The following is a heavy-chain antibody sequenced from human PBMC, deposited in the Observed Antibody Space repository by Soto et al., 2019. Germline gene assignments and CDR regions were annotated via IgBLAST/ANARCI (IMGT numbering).Heavy chain of an antibody. Sequence: ASVKVSCKASGYTFTSYGISWVRQAPGQGLEWMGWISAYNGNTNYAQKHQGRVTITTDTSTSTAYMELRSLRSDDTAVYYCARDRSSFREYSSSSADYWGQGTLVTVSS. D-gene: IGHD6-6*01. CDR3: ARDRSSFREYSSSSADY. J-gene: IGHJ4*02. CDR1: GYTFTSYG. V-gene: IGHV1-18*01. CDR2: ISAYNGNT.